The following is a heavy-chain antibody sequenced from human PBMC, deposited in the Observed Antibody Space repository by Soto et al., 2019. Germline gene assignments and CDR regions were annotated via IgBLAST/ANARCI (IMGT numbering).Heavy chain of an antibody. D-gene: IGHD2-21*01. CDR2: ISNDGSNE. V-gene: IGHV3-30*03. CDR3: ARGGGGGLFEH. CDR1: GFTFRWFG. J-gene: IGHJ4*02. Sequence: PLGSLRLSCAGSGFTFRWFGMNWVRQAPGKGLEWVARISNDGSNEYYVDSVKGRFTISRDNTKSSLFLQMNSLGVEDTAVYYCARGGGGGLFEHWGQGVLVTVSS.